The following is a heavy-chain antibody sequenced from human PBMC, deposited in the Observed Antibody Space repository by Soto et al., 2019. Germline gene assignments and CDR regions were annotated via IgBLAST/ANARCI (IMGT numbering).Heavy chain of an antibody. V-gene: IGHV4-30-2*01. CDR1: GGSISSVAYS. D-gene: IGHD2-21*01. CDR3: ARIPSP. Sequence: QLQLQESGSGLVKPSQTLSLTCAVSGGSISSVAYSWSWIRQPPVKGRVWIGYIYHSGRPHYNPSLKVRVTISVDRSKNQFSLKLSSVTAEDTAVYYCARIPSPWGQGTLVPVSS. CDR2: IYHSGRP. J-gene: IGHJ5*02.